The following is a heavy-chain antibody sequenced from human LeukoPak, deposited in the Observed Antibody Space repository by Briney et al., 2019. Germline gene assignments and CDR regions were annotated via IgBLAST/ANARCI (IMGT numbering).Heavy chain of an antibody. Sequence: GGSLRLSCAASGFSFSDYAMSWVRQAPGKGLEWVSIISNSGASTDYADSVKGRLTISRDNSKNTLYLQMNSLRAEDTAVYYCAKKNLWVGYSDYWGQGTLVTVSS. CDR2: ISNSGAST. V-gene: IGHV3-23*01. J-gene: IGHJ4*02. CDR1: GFSFSDYA. D-gene: IGHD2-21*01. CDR3: AKKNLWVGYSDY.